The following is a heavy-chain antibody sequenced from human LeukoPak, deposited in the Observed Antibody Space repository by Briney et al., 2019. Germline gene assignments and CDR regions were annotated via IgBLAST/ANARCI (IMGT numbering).Heavy chain of an antibody. J-gene: IGHJ4*02. Sequence: SETLSLTCTVSGGSISRYYWSWIRQPPGKGLEWIGYIYYSGSTNYNPSLKSRVTISAGTSKNQFSLKLSSVTAADTAVYYCATSRRDGYNGLHYWGQGTLVTVSS. D-gene: IGHD5-24*01. V-gene: IGHV4-59*08. CDR3: ATSRRDGYNGLHY. CDR2: IYYSGST. CDR1: GGSISRYY.